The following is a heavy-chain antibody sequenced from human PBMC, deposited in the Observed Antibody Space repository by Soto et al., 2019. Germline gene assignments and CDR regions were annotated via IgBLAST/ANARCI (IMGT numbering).Heavy chain of an antibody. D-gene: IGHD6-6*01. CDR2: INSDGSST. CDR3: ASGGSSLNFDS. Sequence: LRLSCAASGFTVSSYYMSWVRQAPGKGLVWGSWINSDGSSTNYADSVKSRFTISRDNAKNTLYLQMNSLRAEDTAVYYCASGGSSLNFDSWGQGTLVTVSS. CDR1: GFTVSSYY. J-gene: IGHJ4*02. V-gene: IGHV3-74*01.